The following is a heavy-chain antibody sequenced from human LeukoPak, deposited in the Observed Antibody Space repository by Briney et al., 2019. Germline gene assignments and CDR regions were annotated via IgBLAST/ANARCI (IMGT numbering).Heavy chain of an antibody. CDR2: INPNSGGT. V-gene: IGHV1-2*04. J-gene: IGHJ3*02. CDR1: GYTFTGYY. Sequence: ASVKVSCKASGYTFTGYYMHWVRQAPGQGLEWMGWINPNSGGTNYALKFQGWVTMTRDTSISTAYMELSRLRSDDTAVYYCARDSRASIAAAVAAFDIWGQGTMVTVSS. CDR3: ARDSRASIAAAVAAFDI. D-gene: IGHD6-13*01.